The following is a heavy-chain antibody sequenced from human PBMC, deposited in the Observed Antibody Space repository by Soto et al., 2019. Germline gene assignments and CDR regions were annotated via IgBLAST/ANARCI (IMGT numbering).Heavy chain of an antibody. Sequence: HPGGSLRLSCAASGFTFSSYAMSWVRQAPGKGPEWVSAISGSGGSTYYADSVKGRFTISRDNSKNTLYLQMNSLRAEDTAVYYCAKDIRITIFGVATADAFDIWGQGTMVTVSS. CDR1: GFTFSSYA. CDR2: ISGSGGST. J-gene: IGHJ3*02. D-gene: IGHD3-3*01. CDR3: AKDIRITIFGVATADAFDI. V-gene: IGHV3-23*01.